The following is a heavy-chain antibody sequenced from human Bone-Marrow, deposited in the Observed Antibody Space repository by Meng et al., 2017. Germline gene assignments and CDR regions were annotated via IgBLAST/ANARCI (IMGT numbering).Heavy chain of an antibody. D-gene: IGHD3-10*01. CDR1: GYTFTGYY. CDR2: INPNTGGT. J-gene: IGHJ4*02. V-gene: IGHV1-2*06. Sequence: ASVKVSCKASGYTFTGYYMHWVRQAPGQGLEWMGRINPNTGGTDYAQKFQGRVTMTRDTSISAAYMELSGLRSDDTAMFYCARVEAFGDFGFDYWGQGTLVTVSS. CDR3: ARVEAFGDFGFDY.